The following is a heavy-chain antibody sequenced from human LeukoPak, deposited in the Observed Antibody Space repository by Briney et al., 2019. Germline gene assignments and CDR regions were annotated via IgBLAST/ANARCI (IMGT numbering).Heavy chain of an antibody. CDR2: LVYDERS. CDR3: ARDLSAAFDF. V-gene: IGHV3-33*01. D-gene: IGHD6-19*01. J-gene: IGHJ4*02. Sequence: TGGSLRLSCAASGFPFSSYSMHWVRQAPGKGLEWVARLVYDERSDYANSVKGRFSISRDNSKNTLFLDMSDLRVEDTAVYYCARDLSAAFDFWGQGVLVTVSS. CDR1: GFPFSSYS.